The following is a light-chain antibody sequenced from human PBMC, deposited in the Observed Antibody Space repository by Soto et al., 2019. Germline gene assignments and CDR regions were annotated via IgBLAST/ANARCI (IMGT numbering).Light chain of an antibody. CDR1: QSIRY. V-gene: IGKV1-39*01. J-gene: IGKJ5*01. CDR2: AAS. CDR3: QQSYSSPA. Sequence: DIQMTQSPSSLSASVGDRVTITCRASQSIRYLNWYQQKPGKGPELLIYAASSLQSGVPSRFSGSGSGTAFTLNISSLHPEDSETYYCQQSYSSPAFGQGTLLEIK.